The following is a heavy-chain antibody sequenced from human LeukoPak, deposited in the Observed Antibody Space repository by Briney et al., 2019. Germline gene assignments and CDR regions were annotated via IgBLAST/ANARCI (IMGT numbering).Heavy chain of an antibody. D-gene: IGHD6-19*01. CDR2: IYTSGST. J-gene: IGHJ6*02. V-gene: IGHV4-61*02. CDR1: GRSISSGSYY. Sequence: SQPLSLTCTVSGRSISSGSYYGRWIRQPAGKGLEWIGRIYTSGSTNYNPSLKSRVTISVDTSKNQFSLKLSSVTAADTAVYYSARRAGPYGMDVWGQGTTVTVSS. CDR3: ARRAGPYGMDV.